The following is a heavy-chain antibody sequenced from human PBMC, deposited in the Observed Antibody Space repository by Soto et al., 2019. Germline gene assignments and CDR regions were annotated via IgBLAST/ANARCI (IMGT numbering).Heavy chain of an antibody. CDR1: GYTFTSYY. Sequence: GASVKVSCKASGYTFTSYYMHWVRQAPGQGLEWMGIINPSGGSTSYAQKFQGRVTMTRDTSTSTVYMELSSLRSEDTAVYYWAGGGDAEKSRQELLWFGELLGSGMDVWGQGTTVTVSS. D-gene: IGHD3-10*01. J-gene: IGHJ6*02. CDR3: AGGGDAEKSRQELLWFGELLGSGMDV. CDR2: INPSGGST. V-gene: IGHV1-46*01.